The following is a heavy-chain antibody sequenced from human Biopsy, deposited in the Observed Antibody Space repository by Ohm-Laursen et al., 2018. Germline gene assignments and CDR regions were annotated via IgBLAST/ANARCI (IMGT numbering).Heavy chain of an antibody. V-gene: IGHV1-2*02. CDR2: LNTNSGDT. CDR3: ARLTRSTPTTCG. Sequence: ASVKVSCKASGYIFTGYYMHWVPQAPGQGLEWMGWLNTNSGDTEYAENFQGRVTMTRDTSISTAYMELSRLRSDDTAVYYCARLTRSTPTTCGWGQGTLVTVSS. D-gene: IGHD4-11*01. CDR1: GYIFTGYY. J-gene: IGHJ4*02.